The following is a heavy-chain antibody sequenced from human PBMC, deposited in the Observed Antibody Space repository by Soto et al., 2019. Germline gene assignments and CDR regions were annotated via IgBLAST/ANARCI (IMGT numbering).Heavy chain of an antibody. CDR1: GFTFSNDW. CDR3: ARYSGSYSTNGYFDY. D-gene: IGHD1-26*01. V-gene: IGHV3-74*01. Sequence: GGSLRLSCAASGFTFSNDWIFWVRQAPGKGLVWVSRINSDGSITSHADSVKGRFTLSRDNAKNTLYLQMNSLSAEDTAVYYCARYSGSYSTNGYFDYWGQGTLVTVSS. J-gene: IGHJ4*02. CDR2: INSDGSIT.